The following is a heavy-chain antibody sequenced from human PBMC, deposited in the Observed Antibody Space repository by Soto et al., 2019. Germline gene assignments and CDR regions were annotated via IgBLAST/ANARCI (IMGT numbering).Heavy chain of an antibody. CDR1: GSSVSSSSYY. CDR3: ARLNAGTTYYYYGMDV. D-gene: IGHD1-7*01. Sequence: SETLSLTCPVSGSSVSSSSYYWGWIRQPPGKGLEWIGSIYYSGSTYYNPSLKSRVTISVDTSKNQFSLKLSSVTAADTAVYYCARLNAGTTYYYYGMDVWGQGTTVTSP. CDR2: IYYSGST. V-gene: IGHV4-39*01. J-gene: IGHJ6*02.